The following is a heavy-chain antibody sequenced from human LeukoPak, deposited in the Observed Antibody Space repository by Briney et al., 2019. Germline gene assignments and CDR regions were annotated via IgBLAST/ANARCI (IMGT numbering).Heavy chain of an antibody. J-gene: IGHJ4*02. V-gene: IGHV4-39*01. CDR3: ARQRRLELPDY. D-gene: IGHD3-16*01. CDR1: GGSISSSTYY. Sequence: ETLSLTCTVSGGSISSSTYYWGWIRQPPGKGLEWIGSISYSGNIYYNPSLKSRVPISVDTSKNQFSLKLSSVTAADTAVYYCARQRRLELPDYWGQGTLVTVSS. CDR2: ISYSGNI.